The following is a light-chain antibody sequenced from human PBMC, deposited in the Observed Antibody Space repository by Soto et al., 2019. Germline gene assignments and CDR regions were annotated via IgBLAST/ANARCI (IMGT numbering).Light chain of an antibody. J-gene: IGKJ1*01. Sequence: AIQLTQSPSSLSASVGDRVTITCRASTGIRTDLSWYQQKPGKVPKVLIYAATSLHSGVPSRFSGSGSGTDFTLTISSLRPEDFATYYCLQDYNYPWTFGQGTKVEIK. CDR2: AAT. CDR1: TGIRTD. CDR3: LQDYNYPWT. V-gene: IGKV1-6*01.